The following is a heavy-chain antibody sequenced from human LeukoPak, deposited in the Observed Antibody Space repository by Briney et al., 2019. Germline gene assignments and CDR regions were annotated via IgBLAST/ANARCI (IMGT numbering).Heavy chain of an antibody. J-gene: IGHJ4*02. V-gene: IGHV4-61*01. CDR1: GGSINSDRNY. CDR2: IYYTGGT. D-gene: IGHD3-10*01. Sequence: KPSETLSLTCTVSGGSINSDRNYWGWIRQPPGKGLEWIGYIYYTGGTSYSPSLNSRATISVDTSKNQFSLKLTSVTAADTAVYYCARGRSYGSGTLFDYWGQGTLVTVSS. CDR3: ARGRSYGSGTLFDY.